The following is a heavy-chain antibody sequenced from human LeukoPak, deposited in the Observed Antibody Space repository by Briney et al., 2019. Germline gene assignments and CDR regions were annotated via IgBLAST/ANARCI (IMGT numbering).Heavy chain of an antibody. V-gene: IGHV4-34*01. J-gene: IGHJ3*02. CDR3: ATSKYQLLLDAFDI. CDR2: INHSGST. D-gene: IGHD2-2*01. CDR1: GGSFSGYY. Sequence: SETLSLTCAVYGGSFSGYYWSWIRQPPGKGLEWIGEINHSGSTNYNPSLKSRVTISVDTSKNQFSLKLSPVTAADTAVYYCATSKYQLLLDAFDIWGQGTMVTVSS.